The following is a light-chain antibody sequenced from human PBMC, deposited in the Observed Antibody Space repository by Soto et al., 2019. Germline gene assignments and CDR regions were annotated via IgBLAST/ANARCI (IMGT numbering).Light chain of an antibody. CDR1: QSVLYSSNNKNY. CDR2: WAS. CDR3: QQYYSTPT. J-gene: IGKJ4*01. Sequence: DMVMTQSPDSLAVSLGERATINCKSSQSVLYSSNNKNYLAWYQQKPGQPPKLLIYWASTRESGVPDRFSGSGSGTDFTLTISSLQAEDVAVYYCQQYYSTPTFGGGTKVDIK. V-gene: IGKV4-1*01.